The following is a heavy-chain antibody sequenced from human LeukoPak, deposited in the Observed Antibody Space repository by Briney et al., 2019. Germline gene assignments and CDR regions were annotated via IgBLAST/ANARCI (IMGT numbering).Heavy chain of an antibody. CDR3: AKGEVYYDSSGYYSYYYGMDV. D-gene: IGHD3-22*01. Sequence: GGSLRLSCAASGFTFSSYAMSWVRQAPGKGLEWVSAISGSGGSTYYADSVKGRFTISRDNSKNTLYPQMNSLRAEDTAVYYCAKGEVYYDSSGYYSYYYGMDVWGQGTTVTVSS. V-gene: IGHV3-23*01. CDR1: GFTFSSYA. J-gene: IGHJ6*02. CDR2: ISGSGGST.